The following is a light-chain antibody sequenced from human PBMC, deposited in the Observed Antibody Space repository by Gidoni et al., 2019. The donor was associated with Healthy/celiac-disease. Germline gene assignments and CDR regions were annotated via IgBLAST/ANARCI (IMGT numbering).Light chain of an antibody. J-gene: IGKJ2*01. CDR2: AES. V-gene: IGKV1-39*01. Sequence: DTQMTLSPSSLSASVGDRVTITCRASQSISSYLNWYQQKPVKAPKLLIYAESSLQSGVRSRFSGSGCGTDFNITISSLQPEDCATYYCQQSYSTPYTFGQGTKLEIK. CDR3: QQSYSTPYT. CDR1: QSISSY.